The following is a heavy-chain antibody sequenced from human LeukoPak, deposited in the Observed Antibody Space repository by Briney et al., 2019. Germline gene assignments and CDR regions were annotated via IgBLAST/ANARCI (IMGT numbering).Heavy chain of an antibody. CDR1: GDSISSGDYY. Sequence: SETLSLTCTVSGDSISSGDYYWSWIRQPPGKGLECIGYIYYSGSTYYNPSLKSRVTISVDTSKNQFSLKLSSVTAADTAVYYCARPHSSGYHAFDIWGQGTVVTVSS. J-gene: IGHJ3*02. CDR3: ARPHSSGYHAFDI. V-gene: IGHV4-30-4*08. D-gene: IGHD3-22*01. CDR2: IYYSGST.